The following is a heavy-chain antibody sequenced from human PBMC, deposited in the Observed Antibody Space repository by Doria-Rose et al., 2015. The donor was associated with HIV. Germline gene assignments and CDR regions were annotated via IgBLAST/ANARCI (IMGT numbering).Heavy chain of an antibody. CDR3: ARIKSSRWYHKYYFDF. CDR2: IFSDDER. V-gene: IGHV2-26*01. J-gene: IGHJ4*02. D-gene: IGHD6-13*01. Sequence: QITSKESGPVLVKPTETLTLTCTVSGVSLSSPGMGVSWIRQPPGKALEWLANIFSDDERSYQTSLKSRLTIFSGTSKSQVVLTMTDMDPVDTATYYCARIKSSRWYHKYYFDFWGQGTLAIVSA. CDR1: GVSLSSPGMG.